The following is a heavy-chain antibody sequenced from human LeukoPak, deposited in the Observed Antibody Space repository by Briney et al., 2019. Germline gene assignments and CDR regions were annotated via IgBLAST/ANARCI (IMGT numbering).Heavy chain of an antibody. CDR2: INPNSGGT. Sequence: ASVTVSCKASGYTFTGYYMHWVRQAPGQGLEWMGWINPNSGGTNYAQKFQGRVTMTRDTSISTAYMELSRLRSDDTAVYYCAREGYYGSGTPTHWGQGTLVTVSS. CDR1: GYTFTGYY. CDR3: AREGYYGSGTPTH. V-gene: IGHV1-2*02. J-gene: IGHJ4*02. D-gene: IGHD3-10*01.